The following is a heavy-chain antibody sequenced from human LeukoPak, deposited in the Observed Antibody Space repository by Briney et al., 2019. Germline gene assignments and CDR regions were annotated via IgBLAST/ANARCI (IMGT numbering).Heavy chain of an antibody. D-gene: IGHD3-10*01. V-gene: IGHV4-59*01. CDR1: GGSISSYY. J-gene: IGHJ4*02. CDR2: IYYSGST. CDR3: ARATYSGVDY. Sequence: SETLSLTCTVSGGSISSYYWSWIRQPPGKGPEWIGYIYYSGSTNYNPSLKSRVTISVDTSKNQFSLKLSSVTAADTAVYYCARATYSGVDYWGQGTLVTVSS.